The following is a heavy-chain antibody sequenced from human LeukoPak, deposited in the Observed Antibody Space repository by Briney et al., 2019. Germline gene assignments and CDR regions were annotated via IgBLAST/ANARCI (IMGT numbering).Heavy chain of an antibody. J-gene: IGHJ6*02. V-gene: IGHV4-39*01. CDR3: ARRPLGYCSSTSCYRYYYYGMDV. CDR1: GGSISSSSYY. CDR2: IYYRGST. D-gene: IGHD2-2*01. Sequence: IPSETLSLTCTVSGGSISSSSYYWGWIRQPPGKGLEWIGSIYYRGSTYYNPSLKSRVTISVDTSKNQFSLKLSSVTAADTAVYYCARRPLGYCSSTSCYRYYYYGMDVWGQGTTVTVSS.